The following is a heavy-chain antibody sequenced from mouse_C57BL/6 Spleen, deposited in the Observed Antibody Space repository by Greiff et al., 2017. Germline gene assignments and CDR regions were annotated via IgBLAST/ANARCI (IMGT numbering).Heavy chain of an antibody. Sequence: EVQLVESGGGLVQPGGSLSLSCAASGFTFTDYYMSWVRQPPGKALAWLGFIRNKANGYTTEYTASVKGRFTIYRDNSQSILYLQTNALSAEDSAPYYCARCLYSNLPYYFDYWGQGTTLTVSS. D-gene: IGHD2-5*01. CDR2: IRNKANGYTT. CDR1: GFTFTDYY. V-gene: IGHV7-3*01. CDR3: ARCLYSNLPYYFDY. J-gene: IGHJ2*01.